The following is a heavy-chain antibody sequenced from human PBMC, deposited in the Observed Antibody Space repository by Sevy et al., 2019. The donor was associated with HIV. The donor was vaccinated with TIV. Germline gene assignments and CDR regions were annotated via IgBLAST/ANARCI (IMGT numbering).Heavy chain of an antibody. CDR2: IWYAGSNK. Sequence: GGSLRLSCAASGFTFSSYGMHWVRQAPGKGLEWVAVIWYAGSNKYYADSVKGRFTISRDNSKNTLYLQMNSLRAEDTAVYYCARSAGLSHRGFDYWGQGTLVTVSS. CDR1: GFTFSSYG. J-gene: IGHJ4*02. V-gene: IGHV3-33*01. D-gene: IGHD3-10*01. CDR3: ARSAGLSHRGFDY.